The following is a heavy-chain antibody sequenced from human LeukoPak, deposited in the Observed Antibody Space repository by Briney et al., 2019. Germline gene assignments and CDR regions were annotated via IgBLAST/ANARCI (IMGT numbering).Heavy chain of an antibody. Sequence: GESLKISCKGSGYSFTSYWIGWVRQMPGKGLEWMGIIYPGDSDTRYSPSFQGQVTISADKSISTAYLQWSSLKASDTAMYYCARLKVGARGSDAFDIWGQGTMVTVSS. CDR3: ARLKVGARGSDAFDI. CDR2: IYPGDSDT. J-gene: IGHJ3*02. V-gene: IGHV5-51*01. CDR1: GYSFTSYW. D-gene: IGHD1-26*01.